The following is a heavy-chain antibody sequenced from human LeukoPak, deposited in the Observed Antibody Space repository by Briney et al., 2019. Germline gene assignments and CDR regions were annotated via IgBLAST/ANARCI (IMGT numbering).Heavy chain of an antibody. CDR3: ARDCSSTSCYGGFYYYYGMDV. D-gene: IGHD2-2*01. CDR1: GGTFSSYA. CDR2: ISAYSGNT. V-gene: IGHV1-18*01. J-gene: IGHJ6*02. Sequence: ASVKVSCKASGGTFSSYAISWVRQAPGQGLEWMGWISAYSGNTNYAQKLQGRVTMTTDTSTSTAYMELRSLRSDDTAVYYCARDCSSTSCYGGFYYYYGMDVWGQGTTVTVSS.